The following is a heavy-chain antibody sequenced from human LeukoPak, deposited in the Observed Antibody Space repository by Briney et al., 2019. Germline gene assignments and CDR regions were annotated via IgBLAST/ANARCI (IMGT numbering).Heavy chain of an antibody. CDR3: ARDYYDSSGYYPWGY. Sequence: GGSLRLSCVVSGFTLSDYAMHWVRQAPGKGLEGVSLISNDGGKKYYADSVKGRFTISRDNSKNTLYLQMNSLRAEDTAVYYCARDYYDSSGYYPWGYWGQGTLVTVSS. J-gene: IGHJ4*02. CDR2: ISNDGGKK. CDR1: GFTLSDYA. D-gene: IGHD3-22*01. V-gene: IGHV3-30*03.